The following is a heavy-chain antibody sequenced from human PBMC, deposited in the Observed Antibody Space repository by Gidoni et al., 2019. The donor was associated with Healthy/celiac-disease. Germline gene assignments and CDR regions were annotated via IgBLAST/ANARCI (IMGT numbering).Heavy chain of an antibody. CDR1: GYTFTSYA. Sequence: QVQLVQSGSEFKKPGASVKVSCKTSGYTFTSYALTRVRQAPGQGLEWMGWINTNTGNPTYAQGFTGRFVFSLDTSVRTAYLQISSLKAEDTAVYYCAGEPGDYYDSSGPLDYYGMDVWGQGTTVTVSS. CDR2: INTNTGNP. CDR3: AGEPGDYYDSSGPLDYYGMDV. D-gene: IGHD3-22*01. J-gene: IGHJ6*02. V-gene: IGHV7-4-1*02.